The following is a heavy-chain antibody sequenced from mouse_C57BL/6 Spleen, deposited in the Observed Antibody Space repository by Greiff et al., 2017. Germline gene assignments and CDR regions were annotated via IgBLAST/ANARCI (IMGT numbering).Heavy chain of an antibody. V-gene: IGHV1-72*01. CDR1: GYTFTSYW. D-gene: IGHD2-5*01. CDR3: ATYYSNYYALDY. Sequence: QVQLQQPGAELVKPGASVKLSCKASGYTFTSYWMHWVKQRPGRGLEWIGRIDPNSGGTKYNEKFKSKATLTVDKPSSTAYMQLSSLTSDDSAVYYCATYYSNYYALDYWGQGTLVTVSS. CDR2: IDPNSGGT. J-gene: IGHJ4*01.